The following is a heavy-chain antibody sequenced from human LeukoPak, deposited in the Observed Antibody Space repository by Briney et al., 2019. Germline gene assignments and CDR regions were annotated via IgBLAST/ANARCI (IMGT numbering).Heavy chain of an antibody. CDR1: GASINSVTYY. Sequence: ETLSLTCTVSGASINSVTYYWGWLRQAPGKGLEWVSAISGSGGSTYYADSVKGRFTISRDNSKNTLYLQMNSLRAEDTAVYYCAKTGRYSYGTPDYWGQGTLVTVSS. J-gene: IGHJ4*02. CDR3: AKTGRYSYGTPDY. CDR2: ISGSGGST. D-gene: IGHD5-18*01. V-gene: IGHV3-23*01.